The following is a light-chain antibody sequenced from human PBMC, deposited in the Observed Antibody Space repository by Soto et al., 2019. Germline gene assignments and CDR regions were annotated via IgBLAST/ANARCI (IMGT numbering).Light chain of an antibody. V-gene: IGKV3-11*01. J-gene: IGKJ1*01. CDR1: QYINTR. CDR3: HQRQSWPRT. CDR2: QTS. Sequence: EIVLTQSPATLSSFPGDRVTLSCRASQYINTRLAWYQHRPGQAPRLLIYQTSISAAGIPARFSASGSGTDFTLTISDVQPEEFALYYCHQRQSWPRTFGQGTKVDI.